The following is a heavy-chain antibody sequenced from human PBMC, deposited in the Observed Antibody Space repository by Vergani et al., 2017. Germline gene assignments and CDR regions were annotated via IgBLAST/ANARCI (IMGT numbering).Heavy chain of an antibody. V-gene: IGHV1-46*01. CDR3: ARDSRYCSSTSCYVGRDWFDP. CDR1: GYTFTSYY. J-gene: IGHJ5*02. D-gene: IGHD2-2*01. CDR2: INPSGGST. Sequence: QVQLVQSGAEVKKPGASVKVSCQASGYTFTSYYIHWVRQAPGQGLEWMGVINPSGGSTNYAQNFQGRVTMTRDTSTSTVYMELSSLRSEDTAVYYCARDSRYCSSTSCYVGRDWFDPWGQGTLVTVSS.